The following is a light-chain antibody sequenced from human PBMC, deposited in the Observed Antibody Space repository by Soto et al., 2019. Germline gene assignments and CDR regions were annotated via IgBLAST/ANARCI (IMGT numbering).Light chain of an antibody. Sequence: QSALTQPASVSGSPGQSITISCTGTSSDVGSYKYVSWYQQHPGKAPKLIIYDVSNRPSGVSSRFSGSKSGNTASLTISGLRAEDESDYYCSSYTSSTTWVFGGGTKVTVL. J-gene: IGLJ3*02. CDR2: DVS. CDR3: SSYTSSTTWV. CDR1: SSDVGSYKY. V-gene: IGLV2-14*01.